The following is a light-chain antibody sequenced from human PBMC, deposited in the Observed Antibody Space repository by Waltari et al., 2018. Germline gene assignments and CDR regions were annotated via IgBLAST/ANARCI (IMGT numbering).Light chain of an antibody. V-gene: IGLV1-44*01. Sequence: QSVLTQPPSASGTPGPRVTISCSGSSSNIGSTTVNWYQQPPGTAPTLLIYSNNQRPAGVPDRFSGSKSGTSASRALSVLQSEDEADYYCAAGDDSLNGWVFGGGTKLTVL. J-gene: IGLJ3*02. CDR2: SNN. CDR1: SSNIGSTT. CDR3: AAGDDSLNGWV.